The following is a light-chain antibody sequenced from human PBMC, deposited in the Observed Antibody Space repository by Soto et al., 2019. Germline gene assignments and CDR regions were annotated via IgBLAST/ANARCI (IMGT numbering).Light chain of an antibody. CDR1: QGIATD. V-gene: IGKV1-6*01. CDR2: GAS. CDR3: LQDYDYPRT. Sequence: AIQLTQSPSSLSASVGDTVTITCRASQGIATDLGWYQQKPGKAPDLLTFGASGLRGGVPSRFSGSGSVSHFTLTITSLQPEDFATYYCLQDYDYPRTFGQGTKVDIK. J-gene: IGKJ1*01.